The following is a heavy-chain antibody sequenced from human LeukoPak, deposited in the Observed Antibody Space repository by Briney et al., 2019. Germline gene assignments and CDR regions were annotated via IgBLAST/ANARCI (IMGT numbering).Heavy chain of an antibody. Sequence: ASVKVSCKASGGTFSSYAISWVRQAPGQGLEWMGGIIPIFGTANYAQKFQGRVTMTRDTSISTAYMELSRLRSDDTAVYYCARDYDILTGYYTGLVDYWGQGTLVTVSS. D-gene: IGHD3-9*01. CDR2: IIPIFGTA. CDR3: ARDYDILTGYYTGLVDY. V-gene: IGHV1-69*05. CDR1: GGTFSSYA. J-gene: IGHJ4*02.